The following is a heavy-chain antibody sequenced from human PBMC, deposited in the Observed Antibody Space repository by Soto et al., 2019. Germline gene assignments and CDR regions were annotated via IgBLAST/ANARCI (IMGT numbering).Heavy chain of an antibody. Sequence: EVQLVESGGGLVQPGGSLRLSCAGSGFTFSNYWMHWVRQAPGKGLEWVSRIDHDGPTDYADSVRGRCTISRDNAENTLYLQVNRLGPEDTAVYYCVRDSQGDYWGQGTVVPVSS. CDR2: IDHDGPT. CDR1: GFTFSNYW. CDR3: VRDSQGDY. J-gene: IGHJ4*02. V-gene: IGHV3-74*01.